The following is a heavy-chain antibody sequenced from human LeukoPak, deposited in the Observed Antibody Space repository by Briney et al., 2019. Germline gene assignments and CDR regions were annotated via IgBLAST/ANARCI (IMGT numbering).Heavy chain of an antibody. CDR2: INPSGGST. J-gene: IGHJ6*02. D-gene: IGHD6-19*01. Sequence: ASVKVSCKASGYTFTSYYMHWVRQAPGQGLEWMGIINPSGGSTSYAQKFQGRVTMTRDTSTSTVYMELSSLRSEDTAVYYCAKAKAMYSSGWYDSEPGYGMDVWGQGTTVTVSS. CDR1: GYTFTSYY. V-gene: IGHV1-46*01. CDR3: AKAKAMYSSGWYDSEPGYGMDV.